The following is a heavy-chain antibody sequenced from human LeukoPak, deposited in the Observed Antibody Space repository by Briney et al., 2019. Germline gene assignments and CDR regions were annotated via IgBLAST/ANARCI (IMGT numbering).Heavy chain of an antibody. CDR3: ARNASDSGTSYFDY. CDR1: GGSISSGTYY. Sequence: SETLSLTCTVSGGSISSGTYYWGWIRQPPWKGLEWIGSIYYSGSTSYNPSLKSRVTISVDTSKNQFSLKLDSVTAADMAVYYCARNASDSGTSYFDYWGQGTLVTVSS. J-gene: IGHJ4*02. CDR2: IYYSGST. D-gene: IGHD1-26*01. V-gene: IGHV4-39*01.